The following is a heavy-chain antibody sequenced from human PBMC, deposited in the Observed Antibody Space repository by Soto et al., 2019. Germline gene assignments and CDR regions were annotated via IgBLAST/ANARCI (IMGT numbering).Heavy chain of an antibody. CDR2: IIPTFGTA. D-gene: IGHD6-19*01. CDR1: GGTFSSYA. J-gene: IGHJ4*02. CDR3: ARDRGAVAGFDY. V-gene: IGHV1-69*06. Sequence: SVKVSCKASGGTFSSYAISWVRQAPGQGLEWMGGIIPTFGTANYAQKFQGRVTITADKSTSTAYVELSSLRSEDTAVYYCARDRGAVAGFDYWGQGTLVTVSS.